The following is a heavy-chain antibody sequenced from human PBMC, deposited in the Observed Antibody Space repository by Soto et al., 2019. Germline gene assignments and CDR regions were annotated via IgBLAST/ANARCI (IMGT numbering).Heavy chain of an antibody. CDR1: GGTFSSYT. V-gene: IGHV1-69*04. CDR2: IIPILGIA. Sequence: SVKVSCKASGGTFSSYTISWVRQAPGQGLEWMGRIIPILGIANYAQKFQGRVTITADKSTSTAYMELSSLRSEDTAVYYCARDPMVRGARLPPWGQGTLVTVSS. D-gene: IGHD3-10*01. J-gene: IGHJ1*01. CDR3: ARDPMVRGARLPP.